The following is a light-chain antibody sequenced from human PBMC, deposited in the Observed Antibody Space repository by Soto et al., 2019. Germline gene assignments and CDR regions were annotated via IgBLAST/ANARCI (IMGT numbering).Light chain of an antibody. V-gene: IGKV1-5*01. CDR3: QQYQSYWT. CDR2: DAS. J-gene: IGKJ1*01. CDR1: QSISTW. Sequence: DIQMTQSPSTLSASVGDRVIITCPASQSISTWLAWYQQKPGKVPNLLIYDASNLESGVPSRFSGSGSGTEFTLTISSLQPDDFATYYCQQYQSYWTFGQGTKVDIK.